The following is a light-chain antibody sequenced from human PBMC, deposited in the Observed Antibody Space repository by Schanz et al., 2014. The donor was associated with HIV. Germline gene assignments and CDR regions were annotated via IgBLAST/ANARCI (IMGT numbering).Light chain of an antibody. CDR3: QQFNNWPPEGT. J-gene: IGKJ1*01. Sequence: EMVMTQSPVTLSVSPGERVTLSCRASRSVNSNLAWYQQKPGQAPRLLIYRASTRATGIPARFSGSGSGTEFTLTISSLLSEDFAIYYCQQFNNWPPEGTFGQGTKVELK. CDR1: RSVNSN. V-gene: IGKV3-15*01. CDR2: RAS.